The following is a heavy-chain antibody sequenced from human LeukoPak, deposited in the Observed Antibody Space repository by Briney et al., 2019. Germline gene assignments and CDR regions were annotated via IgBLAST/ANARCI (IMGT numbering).Heavy chain of an antibody. J-gene: IGHJ4*02. V-gene: IGHV3-15*01. Sequence: GGSLRLSCAASGFSFSNAWMSWVRQAPGKGLEWVGRIKSKTDGETIDYAAPVKGRFTISRDDSRDTLYLQMNSLKTEDTAVYYCTTDRSKKYYDSSGYSYWGQGTLVTVSS. CDR1: GFSFSNAW. CDR3: TTDRSKKYYDSSGYSY. CDR2: IKSKTDGETI. D-gene: IGHD3-22*01.